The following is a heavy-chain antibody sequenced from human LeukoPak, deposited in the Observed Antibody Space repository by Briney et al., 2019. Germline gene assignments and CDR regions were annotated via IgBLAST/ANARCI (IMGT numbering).Heavy chain of an antibody. CDR2: IRYDGSNK. V-gene: IGHV3-30*02. Sequence: GGSLRLSCAASGFTFSSYGMHWVRQAPGKGLEWVAFIRYDGSNKYYADSVKGRFTISRGNSKNTLYLQMNSLRAEDTAVYYCAKDADSSGWYPYYYYYMDVWGKGTTVTISS. J-gene: IGHJ6*03. CDR3: AKDADSSGWYPYYYYYMDV. D-gene: IGHD6-19*01. CDR1: GFTFSSYG.